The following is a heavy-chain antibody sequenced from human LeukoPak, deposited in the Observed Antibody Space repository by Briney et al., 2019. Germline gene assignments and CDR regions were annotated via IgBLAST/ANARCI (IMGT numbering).Heavy chain of an antibody. Sequence: PSETLSLTCAVSGGSISSYYWSWIRQPARKGLEWIGRIYTSGSTSGNTIYNPSLKSRVTMSVDASKNQFSLKVSSMTAADTAVYYCGRAAPGTGNFDYWGQGTLDTVSS. CDR1: GGSISSYY. CDR2: IYTSGSTSGNT. V-gene: IGHV4-4*07. J-gene: IGHJ4*02. CDR3: GRAAPGTGNFDY. D-gene: IGHD6-13*01.